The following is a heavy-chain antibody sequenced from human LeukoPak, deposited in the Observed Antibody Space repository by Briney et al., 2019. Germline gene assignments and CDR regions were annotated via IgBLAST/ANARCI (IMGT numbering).Heavy chain of an antibody. D-gene: IGHD3-10*01. V-gene: IGHV4-59*08. Sequence: SETLSLTCTVSGGSISNYYWSWIRQPPGKGLEWIGYIYYSGSTQYNPSLKSRVTISVDTSKNQFSLRLSSVTAADTAVYYCARRGQLWSGGYNWFDSWGQGTLVTVSS. CDR2: IYYSGST. J-gene: IGHJ5*01. CDR1: GGSISNYY. CDR3: ARRGQLWSGGYNWFDS.